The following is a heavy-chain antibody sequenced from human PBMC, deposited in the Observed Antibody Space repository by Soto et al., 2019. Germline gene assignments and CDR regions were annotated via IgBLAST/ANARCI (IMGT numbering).Heavy chain of an antibody. CDR3: ARVPDR. CDR2: IYHSGST. J-gene: IGHJ5*02. V-gene: IGHV4-30-2*01. Sequence: SESLSLTCAVSGGSISSGGYSWSWIRQPPGKGLEWIGYIYHSGSTYYNPSLKSRVTISVDRSKKQFSLKLSSVTAADTAVYYCARVPDRWGQGTLVTVSS. CDR1: GGSISSGGYS. D-gene: IGHD2-2*01.